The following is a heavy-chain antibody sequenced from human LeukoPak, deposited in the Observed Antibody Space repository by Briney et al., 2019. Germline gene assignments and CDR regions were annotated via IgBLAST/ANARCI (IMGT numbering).Heavy chain of an antibody. D-gene: IGHD5-12*01. CDR1: GYSFTSYW. Sequence: GESLKISCKGSGYSFTSYWIGWVRQMPGKGLEWMGIICPGDSDTRYSPSFQGQVTISADKSISTAYLQWSSLKASDTATYYCARVAGWGYSGYDSPHFDYWGQGTLVTVSS. CDR2: ICPGDSDT. CDR3: ARVAGWGYSGYDSPHFDY. J-gene: IGHJ4*02. V-gene: IGHV5-51*01.